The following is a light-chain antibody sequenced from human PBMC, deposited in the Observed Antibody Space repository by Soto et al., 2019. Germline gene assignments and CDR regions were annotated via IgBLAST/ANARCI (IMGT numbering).Light chain of an antibody. Sequence: IQLTQSPFTLSASVGDRVTITCRASQSISTWLAWYQQKPGKAPNLLIYKASSLESGVPSRFSGSGSGTEFTLTISSLKPEDFATYYCLQHNTYPWTFGQGAKVDIK. J-gene: IGKJ1*01. CDR1: QSISTW. CDR3: LQHNTYPWT. V-gene: IGKV1-5*03. CDR2: KAS.